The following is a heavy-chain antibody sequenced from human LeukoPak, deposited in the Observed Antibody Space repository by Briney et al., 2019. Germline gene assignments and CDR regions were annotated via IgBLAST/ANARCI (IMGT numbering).Heavy chain of an antibody. CDR2: IRYDRSNK. D-gene: IGHD6-19*01. CDR3: AKDGSERSSGWYYFDY. J-gene: IGHJ4*02. Sequence: GGSLRLSCAASGFTFSSYGMHWVRQAPGQGLEWVAFIRYDRSNKYYADSVQGRFTMTRDNSKNTLYMQMNSLRSEDTAVYYCAKDGSERSSGWYYFDYWGQGTLVTVSS. CDR1: GFTFSSYG. V-gene: IGHV3-30*02.